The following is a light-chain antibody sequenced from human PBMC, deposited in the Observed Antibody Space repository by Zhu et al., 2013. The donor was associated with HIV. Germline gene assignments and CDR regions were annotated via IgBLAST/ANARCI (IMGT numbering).Light chain of an antibody. CDR3: QHYSNYPRT. CDR2: KAS. J-gene: IGKJ1*01. V-gene: IGKV1-5*03. Sequence: DIQMTQSPSTLSASVGDRVTITCRASQSISGWLAWFQQKPGKAPNLLIYKASSLESGVPSRFSGSGFGTEFTLTISSLQPDDFATYYCQHYSNYPRTFGQGTKVEIK. CDR1: QSISGW.